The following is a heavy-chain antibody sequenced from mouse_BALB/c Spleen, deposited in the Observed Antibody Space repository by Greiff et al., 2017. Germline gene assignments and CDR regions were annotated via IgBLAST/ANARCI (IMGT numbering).Heavy chain of an antibody. CDR3: ARWLLRFYYFDY. D-gene: IGHD2-3*01. Sequence: VESGGGLVKPGGSLKLSCAASGFTFSSYAMSWVRQTPEKRLEWVASISSGGSTYYPDSVKGRFTISRDNARNILYLQMSSLRSEDTAMYYCARWLLRFYYFDYWGQGTTLTVSS. CDR2: ISSGGST. J-gene: IGHJ2*01. CDR1: GFTFSSYA. V-gene: IGHV5-6-5*01.